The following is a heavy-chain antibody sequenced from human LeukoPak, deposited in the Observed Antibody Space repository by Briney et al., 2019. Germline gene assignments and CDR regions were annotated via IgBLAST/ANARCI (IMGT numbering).Heavy chain of an antibody. CDR2: IYYSGST. J-gene: IGHJ6*02. V-gene: IGHV4-39*01. CDR1: GGSISSSSYY. CDR3: ARHVSGGSGWSSAFWYFYYGIEV. Sequence: SETLSLTCTVSGGSISSSSYYWGWIRQPPGKGLEWIGSIYYSGSTYYNPSLKSRVTISVDTSKNQFSLKLSSVTAADTAVYYCARHVSGGSGWSSAFWYFYYGIEVWGQGTTVTVSS. D-gene: IGHD6-19*01.